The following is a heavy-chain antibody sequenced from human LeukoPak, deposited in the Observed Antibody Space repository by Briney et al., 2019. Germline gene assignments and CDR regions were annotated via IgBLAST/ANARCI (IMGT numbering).Heavy chain of an antibody. CDR3: ARRPGPGAFDI. CDR1: GFTFSNYA. CDR2: ISDSGDNT. J-gene: IGHJ3*02. D-gene: IGHD6-6*01. V-gene: IGHV3-23*01. Sequence: PGGSLRLSCAAFGFTFSNYAMSWVRQAPGKGLEWVSIISDSGDNTYYADSVKGRFAISRDSSENTLYLQMDSLGAEDTAIYYCARRPGPGAFDIWGQGTMVTVSS.